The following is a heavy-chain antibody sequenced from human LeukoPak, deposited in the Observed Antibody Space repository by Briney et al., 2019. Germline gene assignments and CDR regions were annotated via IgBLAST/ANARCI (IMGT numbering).Heavy chain of an antibody. J-gene: IGHJ4*02. D-gene: IGHD2-15*01. Sequence: GGSLRLSCAASGFTFSSYAMHWVRQAPGKGLEWVSAISGSGGSTYYADSVKGRFTISRDNSKNTLYLQMNSLRAEDTAVYYCAKDRSIYCSGGSCLFDYWGQGTLVTVSS. CDR3: AKDRSIYCSGGSCLFDY. V-gene: IGHV3-23*01. CDR1: GFTFSSYA. CDR2: ISGSGGST.